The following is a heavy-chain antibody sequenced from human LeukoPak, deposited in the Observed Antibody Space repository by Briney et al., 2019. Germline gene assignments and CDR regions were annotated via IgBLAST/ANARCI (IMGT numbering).Heavy chain of an antibody. V-gene: IGHV3-21*01. Sequence: PGGSLRLSCAASGFTFSSYSMNWVRQAPGKGLEWVSSISSSSSDIYYADSVKGRFTISRDDSKNTLYLQINSLRGEDTAVYYFAKDAPTYQDFWSGYFDAFDIWGQGTMVTVSS. D-gene: IGHD3-3*01. CDR1: GFTFSSYS. CDR2: ISSSSSDI. CDR3: AKDAPTYQDFWSGYFDAFDI. J-gene: IGHJ3*02.